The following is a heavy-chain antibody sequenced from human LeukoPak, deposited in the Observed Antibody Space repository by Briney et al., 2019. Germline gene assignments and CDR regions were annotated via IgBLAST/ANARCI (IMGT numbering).Heavy chain of an antibody. Sequence: GRSLRLSCAASEFTFSTYAMHSVRQAPGKGLEWVAVISYDGSNKYYADSVKGRFTISRDNSKSTLYLQMNNLRADDTAVYSCARDRAGYYDSSGPLDYWGQGTLVTVSS. J-gene: IGHJ4*02. CDR2: ISYDGSNK. D-gene: IGHD3-22*01. V-gene: IGHV3-30-3*01. CDR3: ARDRAGYYDSSGPLDY. CDR1: EFTFSTYA.